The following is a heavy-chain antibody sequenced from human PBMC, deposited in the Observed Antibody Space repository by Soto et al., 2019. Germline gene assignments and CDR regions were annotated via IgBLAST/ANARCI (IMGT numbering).Heavy chain of an antibody. Sequence: GESLKISCAAPGFTFSDYAMSWVRQAPGKGLEWVSVFSNTGGGTYYADSVKGRFTISRDNSKNMLYLQMTSLRAEDTAVYYCAKGRGLPSEFDYWGQGTLVTVSS. CDR2: FSNTGGGT. V-gene: IGHV3-23*01. CDR1: GFTFSDYA. CDR3: AKGRGLPSEFDY. J-gene: IGHJ4*02.